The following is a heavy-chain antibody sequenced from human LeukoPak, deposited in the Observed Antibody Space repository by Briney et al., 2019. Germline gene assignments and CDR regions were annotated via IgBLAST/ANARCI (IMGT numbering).Heavy chain of an antibody. CDR1: GHTFTTYN. D-gene: IGHD1-14*01. J-gene: IGHJ4*02. CDR3: AGDRGRTFDLEF. Sequence: GASVKVSCKAAGHTFTTYNFYWVRQAPGQGLEWMGIVDPSDGATSYAQKFRGRVAMTRDMSTSTIYLELKSLRSDDTALYYCAGDRGRTFDLEFWGQGTQVTVS. V-gene: IGHV1-46*01. CDR2: VDPSDGAT.